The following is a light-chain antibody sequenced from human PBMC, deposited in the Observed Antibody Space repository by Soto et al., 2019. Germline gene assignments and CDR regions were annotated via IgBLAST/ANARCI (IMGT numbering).Light chain of an antibody. CDR1: SSDVGGYDY. V-gene: IGLV2-8*01. Sequence: QSALTQPPSAPGSPGQSVTISCTGTSSDVGGYDYVSWYQQHPGKAPKLMIYDVTKRPSGVPDRFSGSKSANTASLTVSGLQAEDEADYYCSSYAGTHIVFGTGTKVTVL. CDR3: SSYAGTHIV. J-gene: IGLJ1*01. CDR2: DVT.